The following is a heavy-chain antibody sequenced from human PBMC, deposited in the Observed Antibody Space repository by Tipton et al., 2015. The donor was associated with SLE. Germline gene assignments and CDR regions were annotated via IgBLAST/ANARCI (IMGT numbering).Heavy chain of an antibody. CDR2: MNPNSGNT. D-gene: IGHD3-16*02. CDR1: GYTFTSYG. Sequence: QSGPEVKKPGASVKVSCKASGYTFTSYGISWVRQAPGQGLEWMGWMNPNSGNTGYAQKFQGRVTMTRNTSISTAYMELSSLRSEDTAVYYCARHPPGYPYYFDYWGQGTLVTVSS. CDR3: ARHPPGYPYYFDY. V-gene: IGHV1-8*02. J-gene: IGHJ4*02.